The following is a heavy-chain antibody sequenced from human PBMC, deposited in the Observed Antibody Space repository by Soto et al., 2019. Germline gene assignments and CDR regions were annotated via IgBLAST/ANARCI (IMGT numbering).Heavy chain of an antibody. J-gene: IGHJ4*02. V-gene: IGHV2-5*02. Sequence: QITLKESGPTLVKPTQTLTLTCTFSGFSLSTSGVGVGWIRQPPGKALEWLALIYWDDDKRYSPSLKSRLTITKDTTKNHVVLTMTNMDPVDTATYYCAHYYDNSGYYWYYFDYWGQGTLVTVSS. CDR3: AHYYDNSGYYWYYFDY. CDR1: GFSLSTSGVG. CDR2: IYWDDDK. D-gene: IGHD3-22*01.